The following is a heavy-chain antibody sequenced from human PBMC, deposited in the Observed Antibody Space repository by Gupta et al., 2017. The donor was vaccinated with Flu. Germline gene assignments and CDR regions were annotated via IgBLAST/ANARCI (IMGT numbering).Heavy chain of an antibody. CDR3: ARSWSAERASDY. CDR2: ISSSSSYI. Sequence: DVKVVESGGGLVKPGGSLRLSCAASGLTFSTYSMNWVRQAPGKGREWVSFISSSSSYIYYADSVKGRFTISRDNAKNSLYLQMNSLRAEDTAVYYCARSWSAERASDYWGQGALVTVSS. D-gene: IGHD1-26*01. V-gene: IGHV3-21*01. J-gene: IGHJ4*02. CDR1: GLTFSTYS.